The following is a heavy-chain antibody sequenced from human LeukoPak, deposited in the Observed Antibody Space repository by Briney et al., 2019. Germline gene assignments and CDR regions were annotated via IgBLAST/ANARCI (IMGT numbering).Heavy chain of an antibody. CDR3: AADDQQVMV. J-gene: IGHJ4*02. CDR2: IYYSGGT. D-gene: IGHD2-8*01. V-gene: IGHV4-59*01. Sequence: SETLSLTCTVSGGSLSSYYWSWIRQPPGKGLEWIGYIYYSGGTTYNPSLKSRVTISVDTSKNQFSLKLSSVTAADTAVYYCAADDQQVMVWGQGTLVAVSS. CDR1: GGSLSSYY.